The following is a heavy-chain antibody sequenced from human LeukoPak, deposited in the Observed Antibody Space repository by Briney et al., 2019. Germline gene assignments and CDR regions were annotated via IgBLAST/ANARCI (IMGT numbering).Heavy chain of an antibody. CDR1: GGSFSGYY. CDR2: INHSGST. D-gene: IGHD6-19*01. CDR3: ARGRGGGSGWYYYYYGMDV. V-gene: IGHV4-34*01. J-gene: IGHJ6*04. Sequence: SETLSLTCAVYGGSFSGYYWSWIRQPPGKGLGWIGEINHSGSTNYNPSLKSRVTISVDTSKNQFSLKLSSVTAADTAVYYCARGRGGGSGWYYYYYGMDVWGKGTTVTVSS.